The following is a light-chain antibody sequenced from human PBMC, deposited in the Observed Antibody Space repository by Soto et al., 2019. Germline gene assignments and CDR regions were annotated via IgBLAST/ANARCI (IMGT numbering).Light chain of an antibody. V-gene: IGKV3-20*01. CDR2: GAS. CDR3: QHYGSSPWT. Sequence: EIVLTQSPGTLSLSPGDRVTLSCRASQSVGGNYLAWFQQKPGQAPRLLIYGASKRATGIPDRFSGSGSGTDFPLTISRLEPEDFAVYYCQHYGSSPWTFGQGTEVEVK. J-gene: IGKJ1*01. CDR1: QSVGGNY.